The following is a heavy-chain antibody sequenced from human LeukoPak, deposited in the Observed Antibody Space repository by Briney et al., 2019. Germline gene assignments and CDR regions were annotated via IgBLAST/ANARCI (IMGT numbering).Heavy chain of an antibody. V-gene: IGHV3-66*01. CDR3: AREKLEATAADYNYYGMDV. J-gene: IGHJ6*02. CDR2: IYSGGST. D-gene: IGHD1-26*01. CDR1: GLTGSSNYVSSNY. Sequence: PGGSLRLSCAASGLTGSSNYVSSNYMSWVRQAPGKGLEWVSVIYSGGSTYYADSVKGRFTISRDDSKNTLYLQMNSLRAEDTAACYCAREKLEATAADYNYYGMDVWGQGTTVTVSS.